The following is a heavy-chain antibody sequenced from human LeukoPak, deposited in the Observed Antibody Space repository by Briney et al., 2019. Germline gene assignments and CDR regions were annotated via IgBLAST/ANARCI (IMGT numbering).Heavy chain of an antibody. CDR3: ARQDYYDSSGEGFDY. CDR1: GGSISSSSYY. D-gene: IGHD3-22*01. J-gene: IGHJ4*02. V-gene: IGHV4-39*01. CDR2: IYYSGST. Sequence: SETLSLTCTVSGGSISSSSYYWGWIRQPPGKGLEWIGSIYYSGSTYYNPSLKSRATISVDTSKNQFSLKLSSVTAADTAVYYCARQDYYDSSGEGFDYWGQGTLVTVSS.